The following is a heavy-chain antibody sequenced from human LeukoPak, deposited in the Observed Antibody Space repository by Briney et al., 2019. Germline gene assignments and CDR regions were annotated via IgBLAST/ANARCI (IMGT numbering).Heavy chain of an antibody. J-gene: IGHJ6*02. V-gene: IGHV4-31*03. D-gene: IGHD3-3*01. CDR2: ITYSGNT. Sequence: SETLSLTCTVSGGSISSGPYYWIWIRQHPGKGLEWIGYITYSGNTYYYPALDSRVTVSLDTSKTQFSLKLSSVTAADTAVYYCARIAYDALDSYYYGMDVWGQGTTVTVSS. CDR3: ARIAYDALDSYYYGMDV. CDR1: GGSISSGPYY.